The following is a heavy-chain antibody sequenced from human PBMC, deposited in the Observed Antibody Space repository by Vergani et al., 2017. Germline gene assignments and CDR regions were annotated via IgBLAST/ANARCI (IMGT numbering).Heavy chain of an antibody. D-gene: IGHD6-13*01. CDR2: IYSGGST. CDR1: GFTVSSNY. Sequence: EVQLVESGGGLIQPGGSLRLSCAASGFTVSSNYMSWVRQAPGKGLEWVSVIYSGGSTYYADSVKGRFTISRDNSKNTLYLRMNSLRAEDTAVYYCARLFFTAAGTYYMDVWGKGTTVTVSS. V-gene: IGHV3-53*01. J-gene: IGHJ6*03. CDR3: ARLFFTAAGTYYMDV.